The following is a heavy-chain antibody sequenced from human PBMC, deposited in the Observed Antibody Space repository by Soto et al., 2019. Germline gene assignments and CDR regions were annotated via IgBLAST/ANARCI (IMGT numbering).Heavy chain of an antibody. V-gene: IGHV4-31*03. Sequence: QVQLQESGPGLVKPSQTLSLACTVSGGSISSGGYYWSWIRQHPGKGLEWIGYIYYSGSTYYNPSLKSRVTISVDTSKNQFSLKLSSVTAADTAVYYCARLTSGPVYFDYWGQGTLVTVSS. CDR3: ARLTSGPVYFDY. J-gene: IGHJ4*02. D-gene: IGHD3-10*01. CDR1: GGSISSGGYY. CDR2: IYYSGST.